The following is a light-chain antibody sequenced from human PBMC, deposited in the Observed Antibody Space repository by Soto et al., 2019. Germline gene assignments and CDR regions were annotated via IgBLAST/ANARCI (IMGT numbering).Light chain of an antibody. CDR3: QQYNRWPWT. CDR1: QTISNN. CDR2: GAS. V-gene: IGKV3-15*01. J-gene: IGKJ1*01. Sequence: MTQSPATLSVSPGARATLFCRASQTISNNLAWYQQKPGQPPRLLVFGASPRATGVPARFIGGGSGTLFTLTISSLQSEDFGIYYCQQYNRWPWTFGQGTIVEIK.